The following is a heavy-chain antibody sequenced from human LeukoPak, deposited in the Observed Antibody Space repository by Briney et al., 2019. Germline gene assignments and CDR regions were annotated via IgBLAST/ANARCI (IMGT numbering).Heavy chain of an antibody. J-gene: IGHJ4*02. D-gene: IGHD1-7*01. CDR2: ISSSGFTK. CDR3: ARGEELLFYFDY. V-gene: IGHV3-48*03. Sequence: GSLRLSCAASGFTFSSYETNWVRQTPGKGLEWVSHISSSGFTKYYSDSVKGRFTISRDNAKNSLYLQMNSLRADDTAVYYCARGEELLFYFDYWGQGTLVTVSS. CDR1: GFTFSSYE.